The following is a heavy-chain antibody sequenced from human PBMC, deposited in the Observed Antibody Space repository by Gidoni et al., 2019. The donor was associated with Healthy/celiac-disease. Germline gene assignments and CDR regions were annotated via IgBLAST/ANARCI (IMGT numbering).Heavy chain of an antibody. CDR1: GGPISSYY. Sequence: QVQLQESGPGLVKPSETLSLTCTVSGGPISSYYWSWIRQPAGKGLEWIGRIYTSGSTNYNPALKSRVTMSVDTSKNQCSLKLSSVTAADTAVYYCASNRERYCSSTSCYRYYGMDVWGQGTTVTVSS. V-gene: IGHV4-4*07. J-gene: IGHJ6*02. CDR3: ASNRERYCSSTSCYRYYGMDV. D-gene: IGHD2-2*02. CDR2: IYTSGST.